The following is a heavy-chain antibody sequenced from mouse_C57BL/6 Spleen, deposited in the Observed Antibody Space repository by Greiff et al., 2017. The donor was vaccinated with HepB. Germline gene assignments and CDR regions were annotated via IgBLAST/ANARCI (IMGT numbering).Heavy chain of an antibody. CDR3: ARGYDYGYFDV. D-gene: IGHD2-3*01. J-gene: IGHJ1*03. CDR1: GYSITSGYY. CDR2: ISYDGSN. V-gene: IGHV3-6*01. Sequence: EVQLQESGPGLVKPSQSLSLTCSVTGYSITSGYYWNWIRQFPGNKLEWMGYISYDGSNNYNPSLKNRISITRDTSKNQFFLKLNSVTTEDTATYYCARGYDYGYFDVWGTGTTVTVSS.